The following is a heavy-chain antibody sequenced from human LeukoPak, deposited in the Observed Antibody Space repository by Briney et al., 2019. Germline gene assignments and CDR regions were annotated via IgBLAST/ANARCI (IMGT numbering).Heavy chain of an antibody. CDR1: GFTFSSSA. Sequence: GGSLRLSCAASGFTFSSSAIRWVRQAPGKRLEWVSAISGSGGSTYYADSVKGRFTISRDNSKNTLYLQMNSLRAEDTAVYYCAKATLGYCSSTSCYGDYWGQGTLVTVSS. CDR3: AKATLGYCSSTSCYGDY. CDR2: ISGSGGST. V-gene: IGHV3-23*01. D-gene: IGHD2-2*01. J-gene: IGHJ4*02.